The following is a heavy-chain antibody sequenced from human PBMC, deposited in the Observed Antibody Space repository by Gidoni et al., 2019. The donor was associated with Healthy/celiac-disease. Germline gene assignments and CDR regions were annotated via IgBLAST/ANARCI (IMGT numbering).Heavy chain of an antibody. CDR2: INAGNGNP. Sequence: QVQLVQSGAEVKKPGASVKVSSKASGYTFTSYAMHWVRQAPGQRLEWMGWINAGNGNPKYSQKFQGRVTITRDTSASTAYMELSSLRSEDTAVYYCARGPRVTTVTIFDYWGQGILVTVSS. D-gene: IGHD4-4*01. CDR3: ARGPRVTTVTIFDY. CDR1: GYTFTSYA. V-gene: IGHV1-3*01. J-gene: IGHJ4*02.